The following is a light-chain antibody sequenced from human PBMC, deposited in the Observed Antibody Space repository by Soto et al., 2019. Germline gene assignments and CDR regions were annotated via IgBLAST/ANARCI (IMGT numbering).Light chain of an antibody. J-gene: IGLJ1*01. CDR2: EVS. CDR1: SSDVGGYNY. Sequence: SVLTQPASVSGSPGQSITICSTRTSSDVGGYNYVSWYQQHPGKAPKLMIYEVSNRPSGVSNRFSGSKSGNTASLTISGLQAEDEADYYCSSYTSSSTLAYVFGTGTKVTVL. V-gene: IGLV2-14*01. CDR3: SSYTSSSTLAYV.